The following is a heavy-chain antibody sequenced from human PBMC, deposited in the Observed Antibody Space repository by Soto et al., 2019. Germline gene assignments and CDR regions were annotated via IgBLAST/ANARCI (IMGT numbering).Heavy chain of an antibody. CDR1: GGSISSGGYY. Sequence: SETLSLTCTVSGGSISSGGYYWSWIRQHPGKGLEWIGYIYYSGSTYYNPSLKSRVTISVDTSKNQFSLKLSSVTAADTAVYYCARRANYYDSSGYSNWFDPWGQGTLVTVSS. CDR2: IYYSGST. D-gene: IGHD3-22*01. CDR3: ARRANYYDSSGYSNWFDP. J-gene: IGHJ5*02. V-gene: IGHV4-31*03.